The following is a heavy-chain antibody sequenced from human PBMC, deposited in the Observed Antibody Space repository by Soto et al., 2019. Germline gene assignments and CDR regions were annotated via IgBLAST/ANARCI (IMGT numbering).Heavy chain of an antibody. J-gene: IGHJ4*02. CDR1: GFTFSSYA. D-gene: IGHD3-10*01. V-gene: IGHV3-23*01. CDR3: AKGRWFGENSYYFDY. CDR2: ISGSGGST. Sequence: GGSLRPSCAASGFTFSSYAMSWVRQAAGKGREWVAAISGSGGSTYYSGSWKGRFTISRDNSKNKLYLKMNSQRAEDTAVYYCAKGRWFGENSYYFDYWGQGTLVTVSS.